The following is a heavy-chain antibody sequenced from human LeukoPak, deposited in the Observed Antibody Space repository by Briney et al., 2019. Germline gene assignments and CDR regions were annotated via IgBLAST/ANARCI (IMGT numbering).Heavy chain of an antibody. J-gene: IGHJ5*02. D-gene: IGHD2-15*01. Sequence: ASVKVSCKASGYTFTGYYMHWVRQAPGQGLEWMGIINPSGGSTSYAQKFQGRVTMTRDMSTSTVYMELSSLRSEDTAVYYCARDPRYCSGGSCRSPLDPWGQGTLVTVSS. V-gene: IGHV1-46*01. CDR3: ARDPRYCSGGSCRSPLDP. CDR2: INPSGGST. CDR1: GYTFTGYY.